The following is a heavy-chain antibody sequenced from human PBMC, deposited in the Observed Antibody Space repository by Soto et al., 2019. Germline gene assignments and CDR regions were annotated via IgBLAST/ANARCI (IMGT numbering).Heavy chain of an antibody. CDR1: GFSFSTYD. J-gene: IGHJ4*02. V-gene: IGHV3-21*01. CDR2: ISSSSTYI. CDR3: ARDVYCASRSCPYYFDH. D-gene: IGHD2-2*01. Sequence: PGGSLRLSCAASGFSFSTYDMNWVRQAPGKGLEWVSSISSSSTYIYYADSVKGRFTISRDNAKKSLYLQMNSLRAEDTAVYYCARDVYCASRSCPYYFDHWGQGALVTVS.